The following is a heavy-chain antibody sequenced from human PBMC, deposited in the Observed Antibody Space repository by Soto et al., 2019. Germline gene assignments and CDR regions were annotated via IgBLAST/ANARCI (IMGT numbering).Heavy chain of an antibody. CDR3: ARSQGSSTSLEIYYYYYYGMDV. D-gene: IGHD2-2*01. Sequence: GASVKVYCKASGGTFSSYAISWVRQAPGQGLEWMEGIIPISETTNYAQKFQGRVTITADESKSTAYMELSSLRSEDTAVYYCARSQGSSTSLEIYYYYYYGMDVWGPGTTVTVSS. CDR2: IIPISETT. CDR1: GGTFSSYA. V-gene: IGHV1-69*13. J-gene: IGHJ6*02.